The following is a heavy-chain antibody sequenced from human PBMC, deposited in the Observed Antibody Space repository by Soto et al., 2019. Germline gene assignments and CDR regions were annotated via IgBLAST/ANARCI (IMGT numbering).Heavy chain of an antibody. V-gene: IGHV4-30-4*01. CDR1: GGSINSVDYY. CDR2: IHYSGST. Sequence: QVQLQESGPGLVKPSQTLSLTCTVSGGSINSVDYYWSWIRQPPGKGLEWIGFIHYSGSTYYNPSLERRISISIDTSKNHFSLKLSSVTAADTAVYYCARDRGPMVRGVVIPFDYWGQGTLVTVSS. D-gene: IGHD3-10*01. CDR3: ARDRGPMVRGVVIPFDY. J-gene: IGHJ4*02.